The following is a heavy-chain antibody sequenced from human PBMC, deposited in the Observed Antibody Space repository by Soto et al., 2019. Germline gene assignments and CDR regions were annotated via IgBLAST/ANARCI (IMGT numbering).Heavy chain of an antibody. CDR1: GGSVSSANYY. J-gene: IGHJ5*02. D-gene: IGHD2-21*01. Sequence: SETLSLTCTVSGGSVSSANYYWSLVRQPPGKGLQWIGYIDYSGSTNYKTYLTSRVDISVDTSKTQFSLQLSSVTAADTAVYYCAKGRVGGPRLDHWGQGTLVTVSS. CDR2: IDYSGST. CDR3: AKGRVGGPRLDH. V-gene: IGHV4-61*01.